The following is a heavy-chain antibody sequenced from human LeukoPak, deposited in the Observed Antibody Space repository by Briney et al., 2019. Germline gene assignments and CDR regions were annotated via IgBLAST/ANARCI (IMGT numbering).Heavy chain of an antibody. Sequence: PGWSLRLSCAASGFTFSCYAMSWVRQAPGKGLEWVSGISGSGDSTYYADSVRGRFTISRDNSKNTLYLQINSLRAEDTAVYYCAKDHWFDPWGQGTLVTVSS. V-gene: IGHV3-23*01. CDR2: ISGSGDST. CDR3: AKDHWFDP. CDR1: GFTFSCYA. J-gene: IGHJ5*02.